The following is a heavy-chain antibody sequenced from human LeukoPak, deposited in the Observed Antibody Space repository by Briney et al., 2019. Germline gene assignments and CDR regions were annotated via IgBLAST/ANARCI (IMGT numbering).Heavy chain of an antibody. V-gene: IGHV7-4-1*02. CDR3: ARLVLPGVGYYYYGMDV. D-gene: IGHD2-2*01. CDR2: INTNTGNP. Sequence: GASVKVSCKASGYTFTSYAMNWVRQAPGQGLEWMGWINTNTGNPTYAQGFTGRFVFSLDTSVSTAYLQNSSLKAEDTAVYYCARLVLPGVGYYYYGMDVWGQGTTVTVSS. J-gene: IGHJ6*02. CDR1: GYTFTSYA.